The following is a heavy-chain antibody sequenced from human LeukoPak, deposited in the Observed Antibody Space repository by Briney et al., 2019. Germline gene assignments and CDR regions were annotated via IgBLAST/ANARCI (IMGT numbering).Heavy chain of an antibody. V-gene: IGHV3-9*01. CDR2: ISWNSGSI. CDR1: GFTFDDYA. D-gene: IGHD3-10*01. J-gene: IGHJ4*02. CDR3: AKDWNTMVRGFDY. Sequence: PGGSLRLSCAASGFTFDDYAMHWVRQAPGKGLEWVSGISWNSGSIGYADSVKGRFTISRDNAKNSLYLQMNSLRAEDTALYYCAKDWNTMVRGFDYWGQGTLVTVSS.